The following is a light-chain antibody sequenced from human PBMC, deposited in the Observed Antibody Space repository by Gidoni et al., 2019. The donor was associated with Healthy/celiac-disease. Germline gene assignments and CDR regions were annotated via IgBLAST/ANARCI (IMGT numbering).Light chain of an antibody. CDR1: QSISSY. CDR2: AAS. CDR3: QQSYSTPLT. V-gene: IGKV1-39*01. Sequence: DIKMTQSPSSLSASVGDRVTITCRASQSISSYLNWYQQKPGKAPKLLIYAASSLQSGVPSRFSGSGSWTDFTLTISSLQPEDFATYYCQQSYSTPLTFGGGTKVEIK. J-gene: IGKJ4*01.